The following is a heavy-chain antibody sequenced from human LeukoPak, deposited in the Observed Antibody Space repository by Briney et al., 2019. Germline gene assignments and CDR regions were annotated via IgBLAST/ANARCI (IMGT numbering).Heavy chain of an antibody. Sequence: GESLKISCKGSGYSFTNYWIGWVRQMPGKGLEWMGIIYPGDSDTRYSPSFQGQVTISADKSISTAYLQWSSLKASDTAMYYCARIGAHYYDSSGYYFDYWGQGTLVTVSS. D-gene: IGHD3-22*01. J-gene: IGHJ4*02. V-gene: IGHV5-51*01. CDR1: GYSFTNYW. CDR3: ARIGAHYYDSSGYYFDY. CDR2: IYPGDSDT.